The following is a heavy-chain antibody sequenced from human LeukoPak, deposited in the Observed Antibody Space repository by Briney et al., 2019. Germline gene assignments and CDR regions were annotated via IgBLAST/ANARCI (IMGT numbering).Heavy chain of an antibody. J-gene: IGHJ4*02. CDR1: GFSLSTSGMR. CDR3: ARNAAVAAFDY. V-gene: IGHV2-70*04. Sequence: SGPTLVNPPQTLTLTSTFSGFSLSTSGMRVSWIRQPPAKALEWLARIDWDDDKFYSTSLKTRLTISKDTSKNQVVLTMTNMDPVDTATYYCARNAAVAAFDYWGQGTLVTVSS. CDR2: IDWDDDK. D-gene: IGHD6-19*01.